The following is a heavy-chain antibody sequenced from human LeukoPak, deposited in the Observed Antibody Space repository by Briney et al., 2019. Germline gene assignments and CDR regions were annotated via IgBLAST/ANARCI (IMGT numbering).Heavy chain of an antibody. D-gene: IGHD4-23*01. CDR1: GFTFRNYW. V-gene: IGHV3-7*01. CDR3: ARYGNGGNKPYGMDV. Sequence: GGSLRLSCAASGFTFRNYWMGWVRQAPGKGLEWVANTKPDGSAEYYADSVRGRFTTSRDNANNFLYLQMNRLRAEDTAVYYCARYGNGGNKPYGMDVWGQGTTVTVSS. J-gene: IGHJ6*02. CDR2: TKPDGSAE.